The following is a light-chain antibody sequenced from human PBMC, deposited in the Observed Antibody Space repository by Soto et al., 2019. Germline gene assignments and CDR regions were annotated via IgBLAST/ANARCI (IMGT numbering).Light chain of an antibody. CDR1: SSDVGGYNY. V-gene: IGLV2-14*03. CDR3: SSYTSSSTYVV. J-gene: IGLJ2*01. Sequence: QSALTQPASVSGSPGQSITISCTGASSDVGGYNYVSWYQQHPGKAPKLMIYDVINRPSGVSNRFSGSKSGNSASLTISGLQSEDEADSYCSSYTSSSTYVVFGGGTKVTVL. CDR2: DVI.